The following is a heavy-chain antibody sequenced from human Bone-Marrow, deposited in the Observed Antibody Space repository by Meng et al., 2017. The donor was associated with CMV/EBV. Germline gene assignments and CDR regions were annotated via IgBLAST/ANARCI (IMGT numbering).Heavy chain of an antibody. J-gene: IGHJ4*02. CDR2: ISYDGSNK. CDR3: ARAAYYSDYFDY. D-gene: IGHD1-26*01. V-gene: IGHV3-30-3*01. CDR1: GFTFSSYA. Sequence: QVQLVESXXXXXQXXRXXRLSCAASGFTFSSYAMHWVRQAPGKGLEWVAVISYDGSNKYYADSVKGRFTISRDNSKNTLYLQMNSLRAEDTAVYYCARAAYYSDYFDYWGQGTLVTVSS.